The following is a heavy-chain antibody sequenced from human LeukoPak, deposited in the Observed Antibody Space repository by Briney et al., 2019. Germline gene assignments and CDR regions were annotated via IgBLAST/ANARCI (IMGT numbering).Heavy chain of an antibody. CDR1: GFTFRNYV. CDR3: ARGSYSGSYYFDY. D-gene: IGHD1-26*01. CDR2: ISYDGNNK. V-gene: IGHV3-30*04. J-gene: IGHJ4*02. Sequence: GGSLRLSCEASGFTFRNYVIHWVRQAPGKGLEWVALISYDGNNKYSGDSVKGRFTISRDNSKNTLYLQMNSLRAEDTAVYYCARGSYSGSYYFDYWGQGTLVTVSS.